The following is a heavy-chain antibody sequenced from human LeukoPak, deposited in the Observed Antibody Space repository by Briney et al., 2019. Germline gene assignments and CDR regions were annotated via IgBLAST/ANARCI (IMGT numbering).Heavy chain of an antibody. CDR3: ARDAQTGDIDY. CDR2: ISSSTGNT. V-gene: IGHV3-23*01. CDR1: GFTFSSYA. Sequence: GGSLRLSCAASGFTFSSYAMSWVRQAPGKGLEWVSAISSSTGNTYYADSVKGRFTISRDNAKSSLYLHMNSLRVEDTAVYYCARDAQTGDIDYWGQGTLVTVSS. D-gene: IGHD7-27*01. J-gene: IGHJ4*02.